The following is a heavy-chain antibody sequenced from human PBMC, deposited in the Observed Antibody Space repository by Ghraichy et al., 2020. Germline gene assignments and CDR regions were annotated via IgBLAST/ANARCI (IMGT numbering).Heavy chain of an antibody. CDR3: AKALSIDTVYWFDP. CDR1: GFTFDDYA. V-gene: IGHV3-9*01. D-gene: IGHD4-17*01. Sequence: GGSLRLSCAASGFTFDDYAMHWVRQAPGKGLEWVSGISWNSGSIGYADSVKGRFTISRDNAKNSLYLQMNSLRAEDTALYYCAKALSIDTVYWFDPWGQGTLVTVSS. J-gene: IGHJ5*02. CDR2: ISWNSGSI.